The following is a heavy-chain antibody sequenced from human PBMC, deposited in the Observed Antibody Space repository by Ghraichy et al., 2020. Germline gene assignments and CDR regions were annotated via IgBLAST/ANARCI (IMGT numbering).Heavy chain of an antibody. CDR3: ANWEEENV. D-gene: IGHD1-26*01. Sequence: GESLNISCAASGFTFSSYAMRWVRQAPGKGLEWVSAISGSGGSTYYADSVKGRFTISRDNSKNTLYLQMNSLRAEDTAVYYCANWEEENVWDKGTTVTVSS. V-gene: IGHV3-23*01. CDR2: ISGSGGST. CDR1: GFTFSSYA. J-gene: IGHJ6*04.